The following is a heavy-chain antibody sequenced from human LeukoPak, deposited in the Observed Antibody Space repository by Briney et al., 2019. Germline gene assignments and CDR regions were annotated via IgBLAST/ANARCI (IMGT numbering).Heavy chain of an antibody. V-gene: IGHV4-59*01. CDR3: ARDLSYCSSTSCYGYIDV. J-gene: IGHJ6*03. Sequence: PSETLSLTCTVSGGSISGFHWSWIRQPPGKGLEWIGYIYYSGSTDYNPSLNSRVTISLDTSKKQFSLKMSSVTAADTAAYYCARDLSYCSSTSCYGYIDVWGKGTTVTVSS. D-gene: IGHD2-2*01. CDR2: IYYSGST. CDR1: GGSISGFH.